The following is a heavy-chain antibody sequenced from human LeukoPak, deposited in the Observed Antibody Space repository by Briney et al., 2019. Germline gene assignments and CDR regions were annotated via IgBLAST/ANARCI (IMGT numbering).Heavy chain of an antibody. J-gene: IGHJ4*02. CDR1: GFTFDDYG. Sequence: PGGSLRLSCAASGFTFDDYGMSWVRQAPGKGLEWVSGINWNGGSTGYADSVKGRFTISRDNAKNSLYLQMNSLRAEDTALYYFAGGDCTNGVCSHFDYWGQGTLVTVSS. CDR2: INWNGGST. CDR3: AGGDCTNGVCSHFDY. V-gene: IGHV3-20*04. D-gene: IGHD2-8*01.